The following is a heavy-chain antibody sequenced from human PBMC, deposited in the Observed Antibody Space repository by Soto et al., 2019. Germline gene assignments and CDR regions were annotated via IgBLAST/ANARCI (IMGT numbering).Heavy chain of an antibody. J-gene: IGHJ3*02. CDR3: ARDGGYSYGYAFDI. Sequence: SETLSLTCAVSGGSISSGGYSWSWIRQPPGKGLEWIGYIYHSGSTYYNPSLKSRVTISVDRYKNQFSLKLSSVTAADTAVYYCARDGGYSYGYAFDIWGQGTMVTVSS. D-gene: IGHD5-18*01. V-gene: IGHV4-30-2*01. CDR2: IYHSGST. CDR1: GGSISSGGYS.